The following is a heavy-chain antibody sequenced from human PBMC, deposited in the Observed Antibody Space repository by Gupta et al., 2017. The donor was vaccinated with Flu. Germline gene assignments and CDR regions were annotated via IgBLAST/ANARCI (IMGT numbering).Heavy chain of an antibody. V-gene: IGHV3-23*01. CDR3: AKGHTMVDFGS. CDR2: ILVAGAT. D-gene: IGHD3-10*01. Sequence: EVQLLESGGGLVQPGGSLRLSCAASGFTFSSYAMTWVRQAPGKGREWFSAILVAGATYYADSVKGQFTISRDNSKNTVFLQMSSLRAEDTAVYYCAKGHTMVDFGSGGQGTLVTVSS. J-gene: IGHJ4*02. CDR1: GFTFSSYA.